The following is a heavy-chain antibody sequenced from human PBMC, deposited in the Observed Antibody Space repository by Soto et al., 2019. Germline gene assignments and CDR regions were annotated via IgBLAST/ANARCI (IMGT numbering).Heavy chain of an antibody. CDR3: ARVPPNWNRYYYYYGMDV. V-gene: IGHV1-18*01. J-gene: IGHJ6*02. CDR2: ISAYNGNT. CDR1: GYTFTSYG. Sequence: QVQLVQSGAEVKKPGASVKVSCKASGYTFTSYGISWVRQAPGQGLEWMGWISAYNGNTNYAQKLQGRVTMTTDTSTSTAYMELRSLRSDDTAVYYCARVPPNWNRYYYYYGMDVWGQGTTVTVSS. D-gene: IGHD1-1*01.